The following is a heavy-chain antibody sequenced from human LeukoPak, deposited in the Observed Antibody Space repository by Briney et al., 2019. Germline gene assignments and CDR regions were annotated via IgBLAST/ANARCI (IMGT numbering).Heavy chain of an antibody. Sequence: GGSLRLSCAASGFTFSSYGMHWVRQAPGKGLEWVAVIWYDGSNKYYADSVKGRFTISRDNSKNTLYLQMNSLRAEDTAVYYCARATRRGSSAPFNYWGQGTLVTVSS. V-gene: IGHV3-33*01. CDR2: IWYDGSNK. J-gene: IGHJ4*02. CDR3: ARATRRGSSAPFNY. CDR1: GFTFSSYG. D-gene: IGHD6-6*01.